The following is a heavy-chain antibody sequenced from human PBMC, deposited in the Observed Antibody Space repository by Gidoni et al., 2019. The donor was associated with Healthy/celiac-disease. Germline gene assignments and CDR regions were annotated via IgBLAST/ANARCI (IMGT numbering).Heavy chain of an antibody. J-gene: IGHJ4*02. D-gene: IGHD3-10*01. V-gene: IGHV1-3*01. CDR2: INAGNGNT. CDR1: GYTFTSYA. Sequence: QVQLVQSGAEVKKPGASVKVSCKASGYTFTSYAMHWVRQAPGQRLEWMGWINAGNGNTKYSQKFQGRVTITRDTSASTAYMELSSLRSEDTAVYYCARLDNYGSLDYWGQGTLVTVSS. CDR3: ARLDNYGSLDY.